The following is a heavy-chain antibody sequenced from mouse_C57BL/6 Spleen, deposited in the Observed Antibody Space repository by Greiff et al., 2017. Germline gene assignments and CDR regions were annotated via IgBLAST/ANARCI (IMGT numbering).Heavy chain of an antibody. CDR1: GYTFTSYW. D-gene: IGHD2-1*01. CDR2: INPSSGYT. V-gene: IGHV1-7*01. J-gene: IGHJ4*01. Sequence: QVQLKESGAELAKPGASVKLSCKASGYTFTSYWMHWVKQRPGQGLEWIGYINPSSGYTKYNQKFKDKATLTADKSSSTAYMQLSSLTYKDSAVYYCARSPICYGNFMDYWGQGTSVTVSS. CDR3: ARSPICYGNFMDY.